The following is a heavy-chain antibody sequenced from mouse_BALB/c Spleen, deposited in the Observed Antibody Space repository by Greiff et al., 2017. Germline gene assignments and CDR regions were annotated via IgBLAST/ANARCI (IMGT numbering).Heavy chain of an antibody. D-gene: IGHD1-2*01. V-gene: IGHV5-4*02. CDR1: GFTFSDYY. CDR2: ISDGGSYT. J-gene: IGHJ4*01. CDR3: ARAGGTTANYYAMDY. Sequence: EVNVVESGGGLVKPGGSLKLSCAASGFTFSDYYMYWVRQTPEKRLEWVATISDGGSYTYYPDSVKGRFTISRDNAKNNLYLQMSSLKSEDTAMYYCARAGGTTANYYAMDYWGQGTSVTVSS.